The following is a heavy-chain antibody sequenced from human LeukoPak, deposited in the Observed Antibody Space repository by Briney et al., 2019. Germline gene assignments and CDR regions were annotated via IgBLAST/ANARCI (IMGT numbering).Heavy chain of an antibody. CDR2: IYHSGST. CDR3: ARFLDGGNSKNYFDY. CDR1: GGSISSGGYY. J-gene: IGHJ4*02. Sequence: SETLSLTCTVSGGSISSGGYYWSWIRQPPGKGLEWIGYIYHSGSTYYNPSLKSRVTISVDRSKDQFSLKLSSVTAADTAVYYCARFLDGGNSKNYFDYWGQGTLVTVSS. D-gene: IGHD4-23*01. V-gene: IGHV4-30-2*01.